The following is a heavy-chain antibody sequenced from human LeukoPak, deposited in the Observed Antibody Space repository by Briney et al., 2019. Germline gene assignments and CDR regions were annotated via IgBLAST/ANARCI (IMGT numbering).Heavy chain of an antibody. CDR3: ARDFYYDSSGYYYGY. CDR1: GFTFSSYW. V-gene: IGHV3-7*01. J-gene: IGHJ4*02. Sequence: GGSLRLSCAASGFTFSSYWMSWVRQAPGKGPEWVANIKQDGSEKYYVDSVKGRFTISRDNAKNSLYLQMNSLRAEDTAVYYCARDFYYDSSGYYYGYWGQGTLVTVSS. CDR2: IKQDGSEK. D-gene: IGHD3-22*01.